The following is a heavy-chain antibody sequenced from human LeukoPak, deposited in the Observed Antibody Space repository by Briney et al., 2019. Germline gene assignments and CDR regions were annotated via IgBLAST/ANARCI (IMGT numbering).Heavy chain of an antibody. D-gene: IGHD1-26*01. Sequence: ASVKVSCKASGYTFSSYTMNWVRQAPGQGLEWMGRINTNTGNPTYAQDYTGRFVFSLDTSVSTTHLQISRLKAEDTAVYYCASGPSYSGSNEYFDSWGQGTLVTVSS. CDR3: ASGPSYSGSNEYFDS. CDR1: GYTFSSYT. J-gene: IGHJ4*02. CDR2: INTNTGNP. V-gene: IGHV7-4-1*02.